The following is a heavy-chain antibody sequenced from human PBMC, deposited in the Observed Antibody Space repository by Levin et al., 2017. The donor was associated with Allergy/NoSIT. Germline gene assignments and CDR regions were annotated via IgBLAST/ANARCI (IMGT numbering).Heavy chain of an antibody. D-gene: IGHD6-6*01. J-gene: IGHJ6*03. CDR2: MNPNSGNT. V-gene: IGHV1-8*01. Sequence: GESLKISCKASGYTFTSYDINWVRQATGQGLEWMGWMNPNSGNTGYAQKFQGRVTMTRNTSISTAYMELSSLRSEDTAVYYCARAHFVAARPSYYYYYMDGWGKGTTVTVSS. CDR3: ARAHFVAARPSYYYYYMDG. CDR1: GYTFTSYD.